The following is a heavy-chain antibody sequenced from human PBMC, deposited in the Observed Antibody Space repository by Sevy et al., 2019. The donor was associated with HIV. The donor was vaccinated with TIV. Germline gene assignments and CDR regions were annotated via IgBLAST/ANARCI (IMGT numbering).Heavy chain of an antibody. CDR1: GFTFSNYA. CDR3: AGARYDSSGSFDAFDI. Sequence: GGSLRLSCTGSGFTFSNYAMNWVRQAPGKGLEWVSTIFRSGDVTYYADSVKGRFTISSDNSRNTLFLQMKSLRAEDTAVYYCAGARYDSSGSFDAFDIWGQGTMVTVSS. V-gene: IGHV3-23*01. CDR2: IFRSGDVT. J-gene: IGHJ3*02. D-gene: IGHD3-22*01.